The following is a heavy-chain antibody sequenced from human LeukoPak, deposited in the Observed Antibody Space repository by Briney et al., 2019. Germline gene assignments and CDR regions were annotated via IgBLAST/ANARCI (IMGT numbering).Heavy chain of an antibody. CDR3: AGVAVAAPLAYNWFDP. J-gene: IGHJ5*02. D-gene: IGHD6-19*01. V-gene: IGHV4-59*01. CDR1: GGSISSYY. CDR2: IYYSGST. Sequence: ASEILSLTCTVSGGSISSYYWSWIRQPPGKGLEWIGDIYYSGSTNYNPSLKSRVTISVDTSKNQFSLKLSSVTAADTAVYYCAGVAVAAPLAYNWFDPWGQGTLVTVSS.